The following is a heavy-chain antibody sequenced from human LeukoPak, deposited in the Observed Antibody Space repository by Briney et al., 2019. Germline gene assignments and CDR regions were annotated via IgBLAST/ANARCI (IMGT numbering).Heavy chain of an antibody. CDR3: ARAAGELLPFDYFDY. D-gene: IGHD3-10*01. CDR1: GFTFGRYS. V-gene: IGHV3-21*06. J-gene: IGHJ4*02. Sequence: GGSLRLSCAASGFTFGRYSMNWVRQAPGKGLEWVSSITSSSSYIYYADSVKGRFTISRDNVKNSLYLQMHSLRAEDTAAYYCARAAGELLPFDYFDYWGQGTLVTVSS. CDR2: ITSSSSYI.